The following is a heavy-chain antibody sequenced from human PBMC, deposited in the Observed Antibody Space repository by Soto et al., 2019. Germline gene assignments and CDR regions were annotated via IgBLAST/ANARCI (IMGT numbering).Heavy chain of an antibody. Sequence: SVKVSCKASGGTFSSYAISWVRQAPGQGLEWMGGIIPIFGTANYAQKFQGRATITADESTSTAYMELSSLRSEDTAVYYCARDPYSSGWYRYWGQGTLVTVSS. D-gene: IGHD6-19*01. CDR3: ARDPYSSGWYRY. CDR2: IIPIFGTA. V-gene: IGHV1-69*13. J-gene: IGHJ4*02. CDR1: GGTFSSYA.